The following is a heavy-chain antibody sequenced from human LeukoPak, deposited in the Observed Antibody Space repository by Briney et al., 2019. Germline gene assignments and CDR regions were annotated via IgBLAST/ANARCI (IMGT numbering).Heavy chain of an antibody. V-gene: IGHV1-69*05. J-gene: IGHJ4*02. Sequence: PGSSVKVSCKASGGTFSSYAISWVRQAPGQGLEWMGGIIPIFGTANYAQKFQGRVTITTDESTSTAYMELSSLRSEDTAVYYCARGLTGRGYLWSGLDYWGQGTLVTVSS. D-gene: IGHD3-10*02. CDR2: IIPIFGTA. CDR3: ARGLTGRGYLWSGLDY. CDR1: GGTFSSYA.